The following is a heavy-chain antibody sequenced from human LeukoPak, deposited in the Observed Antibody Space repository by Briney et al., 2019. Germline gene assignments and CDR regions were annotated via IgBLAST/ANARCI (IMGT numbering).Heavy chain of an antibody. Sequence: GGSLRLSCAASGFTFSSYGMHWVRQAPGKGLEWVAVISYDGSNKYYADSVKGRFTISRDNSKNMLYLQMNSLRAEDTAVYYCAKGGWFGELPYYYFDYWGQGTLVTVSS. J-gene: IGHJ4*02. CDR2: ISYDGSNK. CDR1: GFTFSSYG. V-gene: IGHV3-30*18. CDR3: AKGGWFGELPYYYFDY. D-gene: IGHD3-10*01.